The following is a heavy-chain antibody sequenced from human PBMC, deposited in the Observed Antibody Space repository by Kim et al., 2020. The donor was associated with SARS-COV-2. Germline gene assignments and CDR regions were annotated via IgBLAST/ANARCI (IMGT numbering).Heavy chain of an antibody. CDR2: IYRDGNT. Sequence: GGSLRLSCGASGLTVSSDYMSWVRQAPGMGLEWVSTIYRDGNTYYADSVKGRFTISRDNSKETLYLQMNSLRAEDTALYYCARGGGAYCGDDCYRTFDYWGLGTLVTVSS. J-gene: IGHJ4*02. D-gene: IGHD2-21*02. CDR1: GLTVSSDY. V-gene: IGHV3-66*01. CDR3: ARGGGAYCGDDCYRTFDY.